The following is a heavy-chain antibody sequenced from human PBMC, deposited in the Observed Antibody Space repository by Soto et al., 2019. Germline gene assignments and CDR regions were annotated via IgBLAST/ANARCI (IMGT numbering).Heavy chain of an antibody. CDR1: GYTFTDYY. D-gene: IGHD6-19*01. J-gene: IGHJ6*02. CDR3: ARDQSPSSGWPGMDV. V-gene: IGHV1-2*02. CDR2: INSNSGGT. Sequence: ASVKVSCKASGYTFTDYYMHWVRQAPGQGLEWMGWINSNSGGTNYAQRFQGRVTMTRDTSISTAYMELNRLRSDDTAVYYCARDQSPSSGWPGMDVWGQGTTVTVSS.